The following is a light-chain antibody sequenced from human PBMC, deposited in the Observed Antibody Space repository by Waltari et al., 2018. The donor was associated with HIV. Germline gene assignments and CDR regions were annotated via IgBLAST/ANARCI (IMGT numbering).Light chain of an antibody. CDR1: SSNIGSNT. Sequence: QSVLTQPPSASGTPGQRVTISCSGSSSNIGSNTVNWYQQLPGTAPKLLIYRENQGAAGVPDRCSGYKCGTSAPRGWSGLQSEDEADYYWAAWDGSLNGHVVFGGGTKLTVL. CDR3: AAWDGSLNGHVV. V-gene: IGLV1-44*01. CDR2: REN. J-gene: IGLJ2*01.